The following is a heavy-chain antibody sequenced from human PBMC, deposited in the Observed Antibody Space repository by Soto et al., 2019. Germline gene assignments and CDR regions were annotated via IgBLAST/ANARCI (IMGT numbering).Heavy chain of an antibody. CDR1: GFTFSSYG. CDR2: ISYDGSNK. CDR3: AKSHSGSYPYYFDY. Sequence: GVSLRLSCAASGFTFSSYGMHWVRQAPGKGLEWVAVISYDGSNKYYADSVKGRFTISRDNSKNTLYLQMNSLRAEDTAVYYCAKSHSGSYPYYFDYWGQGTRVTVSS. D-gene: IGHD1-26*01. V-gene: IGHV3-30*18. J-gene: IGHJ4*02.